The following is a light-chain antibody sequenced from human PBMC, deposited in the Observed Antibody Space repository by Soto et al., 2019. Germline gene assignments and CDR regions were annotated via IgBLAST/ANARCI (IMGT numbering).Light chain of an antibody. CDR1: KGVRSW. Sequence: DIQMTQSPSSVSASVGDRVTITCRASKGVRSWLAWYQHKPGKVPKLLIYAASSLQSGVPSRFRGSGSGTDFTLTISSLKPEDLATYYWQQAKSYPRTFGQGTKVEI. CDR2: AAS. V-gene: IGKV1-12*01. J-gene: IGKJ1*01. CDR3: QQAKSYPRT.